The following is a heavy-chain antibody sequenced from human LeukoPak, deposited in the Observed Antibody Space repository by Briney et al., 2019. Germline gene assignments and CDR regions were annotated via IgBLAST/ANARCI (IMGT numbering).Heavy chain of an antibody. CDR1: GGSISSSDYY. CDR2: IYYSGST. D-gene: IGHD3-16*01. J-gene: IGHJ4*02. Sequence: SETLSLTCTVSGGSISSSDYYWTWIRQHPGKGLEWIVYIYYSGSTSYHPSLKSRFTISVDTSKKQFSLNLTSVTAAGTAVYKCAREVVSVGGGGHYFDSWGQGILVTVSS. V-gene: IGHV4-31*03. CDR3: AREVVSVGGGGHYFDS.